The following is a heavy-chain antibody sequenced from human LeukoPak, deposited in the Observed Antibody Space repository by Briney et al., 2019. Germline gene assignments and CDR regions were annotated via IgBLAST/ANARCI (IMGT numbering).Heavy chain of an antibody. J-gene: IGHJ4*02. Sequence: ASVKVSCKASGYTFTSYDINWVRQATGQGLEWMGWMNPNSGNTGYAQKFQGRVTMTRNTPISTAYMELSSLRSEDTAVYYCARGLGCSSTSCYGEDYWGQGTLVTVSS. D-gene: IGHD2-2*01. CDR2: MNPNSGNT. V-gene: IGHV1-8*01. CDR3: ARGLGCSSTSCYGEDY. CDR1: GYTFTSYD.